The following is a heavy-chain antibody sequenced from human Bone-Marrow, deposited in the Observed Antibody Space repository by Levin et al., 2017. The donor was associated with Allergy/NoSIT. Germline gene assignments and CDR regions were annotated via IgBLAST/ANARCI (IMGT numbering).Heavy chain of an antibody. CDR3: ARDHAPSRLWISAPSY. J-gene: IGHJ4*02. V-gene: IGHV3-66*01. CDR1: GFTVSSNY. D-gene: IGHD5-12*01. Sequence: PGGSLRLSCAASGFTVSSNYMSWVRQAPGKGLEWVSVIYSGGSTYYADSVKGRFTISRDNSKNTLYLQMNSLRAEDTAVYYCARDHAPSRLWISAPSYWGQGTLVTVSS. CDR2: IYSGGST.